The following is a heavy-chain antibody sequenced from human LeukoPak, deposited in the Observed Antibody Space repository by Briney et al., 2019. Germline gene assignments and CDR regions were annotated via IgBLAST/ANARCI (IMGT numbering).Heavy chain of an antibody. CDR2: ISSNGGST. D-gene: IGHD2-2*01. J-gene: IGHJ4*02. Sequence: GGSLRLSCVASGFTFSSYAMHWVRQAPGKGLEYVSAISSNGGSTYYANSVKGRFTISRDNSKNTLYLQMNSLRAEDTAVYYCAKDPKGYCSSTSCFAFDYWGQGTLVTVSS. CDR3: AKDPKGYCSSTSCFAFDY. V-gene: IGHV3-64*01. CDR1: GFTFSSYA.